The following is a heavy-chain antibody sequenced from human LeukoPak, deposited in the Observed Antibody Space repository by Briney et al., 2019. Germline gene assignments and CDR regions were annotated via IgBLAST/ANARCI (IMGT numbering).Heavy chain of an antibody. V-gene: IGHV3-13*01. CDR3: ARGGYYYDSSGYDAFDI. Sequence: GGSLRLSCAASGFTFSSYDMHWVRHATGKGLEWVSAIGTAGDTYYPGSVKGRFTISRENAKNSLYLQMNSLRAGDTAVYYCARGGYYYDSSGYDAFDIWGQGTMVTVSS. D-gene: IGHD3-22*01. CDR2: IGTAGDT. J-gene: IGHJ3*02. CDR1: GFTFSSYD.